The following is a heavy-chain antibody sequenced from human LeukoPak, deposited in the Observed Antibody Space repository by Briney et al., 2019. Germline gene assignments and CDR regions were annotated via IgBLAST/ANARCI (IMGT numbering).Heavy chain of an antibody. CDR1: GGSISSYY. CDR3: AGQYYDFWSGYPFDY. J-gene: IGHJ4*02. Sequence: SETLSLTCTVSGGSISSYYWSWIRQPPGKGLEWIGYIYYSGSTNYNPSLKSRVTISVDTSKNQFSLKLSSVTAADTAVYYCAGQYYDFWSGYPFDYWGQGTLVTVSS. CDR2: IYYSGST. V-gene: IGHV4-59*01. D-gene: IGHD3-3*01.